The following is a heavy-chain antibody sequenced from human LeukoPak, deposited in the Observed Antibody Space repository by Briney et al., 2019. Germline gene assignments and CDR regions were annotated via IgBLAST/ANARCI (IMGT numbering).Heavy chain of an antibody. CDR1: GGSISSYY. CDR3: AREGIYDPNWFDP. Sequence: SETLSLTCTVSGGSISSYYWSWIRQPPGKGLEWIGYIYYSGSTNYNPSLRSRVTISVDTSKNQFSLKLSSVTAADTAVYYCAREGIYDPNWFDPWGQGTLVTVSS. J-gene: IGHJ5*02. CDR2: IYYSGST. V-gene: IGHV4-59*01. D-gene: IGHD2/OR15-2a*01.